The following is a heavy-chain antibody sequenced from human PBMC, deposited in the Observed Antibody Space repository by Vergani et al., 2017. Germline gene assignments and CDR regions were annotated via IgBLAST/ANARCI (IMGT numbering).Heavy chain of an antibody. J-gene: IGHJ5*01. CDR3: AHSWNFGRRDWFDS. CDR1: ESTFSDYN. Sequence: QVQLMQSGPVMKKPGGSMKVSCQASESTFSDYNINWVRQAPGQGLQWMGWISPTTGDTDDLQRFQDRVTMTRDASNKTVYLKMTRLTSDDTAIYYCAHSWNFGRRDWFDSWGPGTLVTVSS. D-gene: IGHD1-26*01. CDR2: ISPTTGDT. V-gene: IGHV1-2*02.